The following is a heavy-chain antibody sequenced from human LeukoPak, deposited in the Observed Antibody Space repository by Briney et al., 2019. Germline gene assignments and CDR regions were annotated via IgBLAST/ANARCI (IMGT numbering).Heavy chain of an antibody. V-gene: IGHV4-38-2*02. J-gene: IGHJ4*02. Sequence: PSETLSLTCTVSGYSISSGYYWGWIRQPPGKGLEWIGSIYHSGSTYYNPSLKSRVTISVDTSKNQFSLKLSSVTAADTAVYYCARALGWFGELYYWGQGTLVTVSS. CDR1: GYSISSGYY. CDR2: IYHSGST. CDR3: ARALGWFGELYY. D-gene: IGHD3-10*01.